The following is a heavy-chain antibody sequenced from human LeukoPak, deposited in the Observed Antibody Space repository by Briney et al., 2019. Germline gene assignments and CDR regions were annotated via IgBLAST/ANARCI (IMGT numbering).Heavy chain of an antibody. V-gene: IGHV1-46*01. CDR2: TNPRGGST. D-gene: IGHD1-1*01. Sequence: GASVTVSCKASGYTFSNYYMHWVRQAPGQGLEWMGVTNPRGGSTTYAQKFQGRVIMSRDTSTSTVHMELSSLRSEDTAVYYCARETYNNYSGMDVWGQGTTVTVSS. J-gene: IGHJ6*02. CDR3: ARETYNNYSGMDV. CDR1: GYTFSNYY.